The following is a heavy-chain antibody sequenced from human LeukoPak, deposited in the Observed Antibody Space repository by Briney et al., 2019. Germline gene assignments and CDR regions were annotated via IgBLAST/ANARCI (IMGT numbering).Heavy chain of an antibody. CDR1: GFRFSSND. Sequence: GGSLRLSCAASGFRFSSNDMRWVRQAPGKGLEWVAFIRYDGAHEHYIESVKGRFTVSRDNSKNTLYLQMNSLRVDDTAVYFCAKEVRVVTAILYFDHWGQGSLVTVSS. CDR3: AKEVRVVTAILYFDH. D-gene: IGHD2-21*02. V-gene: IGHV3-30*02. CDR2: IRYDGAHE. J-gene: IGHJ4*01.